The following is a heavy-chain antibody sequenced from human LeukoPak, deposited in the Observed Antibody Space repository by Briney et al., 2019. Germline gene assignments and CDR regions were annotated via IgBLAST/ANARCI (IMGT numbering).Heavy chain of an antibody. CDR3: ARQFGGGADPNFDY. Sequence: KSSETLSLTCTVSDGSIRSSSYYRSWIRQPPGKGLEWIGSIYYTGSTYYNPSLKSRVTISVDTSNNQFSLKLSSVTAADTAVYYCARQFGGGADPNFDYWGQGTLVTVSS. CDR2: IYYTGST. CDR1: DGSIRSSSYY. D-gene: IGHD2-21*01. J-gene: IGHJ4*02. V-gene: IGHV4-39*01.